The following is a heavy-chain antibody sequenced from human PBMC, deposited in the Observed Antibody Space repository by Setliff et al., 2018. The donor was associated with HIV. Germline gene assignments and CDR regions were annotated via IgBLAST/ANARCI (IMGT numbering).Heavy chain of an antibody. CDR3: ARGDGTKYYYYYYMDV. CDR2: IYYSGST. J-gene: IGHJ6*03. CDR1: GGSITTSTFY. D-gene: IGHD1-7*01. Sequence: SETLSLTCTVSGGSITTSTFYWGWIRQPPGKGLEWIGSIYYSGSTYYNPSLKSRLTISVDTSKNQFSLKLSSVTAADTAVYYCARGDGTKYYYYYYMDVWGKGTTVTVSS. V-gene: IGHV4-39*07.